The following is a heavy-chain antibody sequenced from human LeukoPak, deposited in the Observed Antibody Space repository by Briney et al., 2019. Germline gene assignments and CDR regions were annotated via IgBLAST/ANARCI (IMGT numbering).Heavy chain of an antibody. CDR2: INTNTGNP. CDR3: AREIPFGDIAAAGTNY. Sequence: ASVKVSCKASGYTFTSYAMNWVRQAPGQGLEWMGWINTNTGNPTYAQGFTGRFVFSLDTSVSTAYLQISSLKAEDTAVYYCAREIPFGDIAAAGTNYWGQGTLVTVSS. CDR1: GYTFTSYA. J-gene: IGHJ4*02. V-gene: IGHV7-4-1*02. D-gene: IGHD6-13*01.